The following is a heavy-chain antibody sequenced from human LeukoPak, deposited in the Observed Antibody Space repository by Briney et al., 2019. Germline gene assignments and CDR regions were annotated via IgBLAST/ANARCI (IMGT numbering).Heavy chain of an antibody. CDR1: GFTFSSHA. CDR3: AKGSMIVVVMHFDY. V-gene: IGHV3-23*01. D-gene: IGHD3-22*01. CDR2: ISGSGGST. J-gene: IGHJ4*02. Sequence: GGSLRLSCAASGFTFSSHAMSWVRQAPGKGLEWVSAISGSGGSTYYADSVKGRFTISRDNSKNTLYLQMNSLRAEDTAVYYCAKGSMIVVVMHFDYWGQGTLVTVSS.